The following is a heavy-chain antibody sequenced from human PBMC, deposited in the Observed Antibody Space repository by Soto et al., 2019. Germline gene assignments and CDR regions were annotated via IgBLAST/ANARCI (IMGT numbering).Heavy chain of an antibody. CDR3: AREGYFSGGSCYSGYFQH. V-gene: IGHV4-59*01. J-gene: IGHJ1*01. Sequence: SETLSLTCTVSGGSISSYYWSWIRQPPGKGLEWIGYIYYSGSTNYNPSLKSRVTISVDTSKNQFSLKLSSVTAADTAVYYCAREGYFSGGSCYSGYFQHCGQLTLVPVTS. CDR2: IYYSGST. D-gene: IGHD2-15*01. CDR1: GGSISSYY.